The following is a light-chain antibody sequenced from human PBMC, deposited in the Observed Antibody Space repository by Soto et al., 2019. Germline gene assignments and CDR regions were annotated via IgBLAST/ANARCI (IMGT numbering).Light chain of an antibody. CDR1: QGVSNY. Sequence: DIQLTQSPSFLSASVGDRVTITCRASQGVSNYLAWYQQKPGKAPKLLIYSASTLQSGVPSRFSGSGSGTDFTLQIGSLQPEDFATYYCQQLNSYPPYTFGQGTQLEIK. V-gene: IGKV1-9*01. J-gene: IGKJ2*01. CDR2: SAS. CDR3: QQLNSYPPYT.